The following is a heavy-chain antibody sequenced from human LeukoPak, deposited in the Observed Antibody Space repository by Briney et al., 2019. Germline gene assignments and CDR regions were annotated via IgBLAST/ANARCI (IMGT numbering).Heavy chain of an antibody. J-gene: IGHJ4*02. CDR1: GFTFSTYG. CDR3: AKGHTGYFFTIDY. Sequence: PGGSLRLSCAASGFTFSTYGMGWVRQAPGKGPEWVAAISTNGHNAYYPDSVKGRFTISRDNSENTPYLQMNTLRAEDTAVYYCAKGHTGYFFTIDYWGQGTLVTVSS. CDR2: ISTNGHNA. D-gene: IGHD5-18*01. V-gene: IGHV3-23*01.